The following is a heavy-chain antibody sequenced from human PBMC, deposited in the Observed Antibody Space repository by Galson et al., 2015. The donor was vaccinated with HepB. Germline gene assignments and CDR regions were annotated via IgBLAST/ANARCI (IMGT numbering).Heavy chain of an antibody. J-gene: IGHJ4*02. CDR1: GYTFSSYG. D-gene: IGHD3-10*01. Sequence: VKVSCKASGYTFSSYGISWVRQAPGQGLEWMGWISAYNGNTNYADKCQGRVTMTTDTPTSTAYMELRSLRSDDTAVYYCARDNRNGSGSYYGFDYWGQGTLVTVSS. CDR2: ISAYNGNT. V-gene: IGHV1-18*01. CDR3: ARDNRNGSGSYYGFDY.